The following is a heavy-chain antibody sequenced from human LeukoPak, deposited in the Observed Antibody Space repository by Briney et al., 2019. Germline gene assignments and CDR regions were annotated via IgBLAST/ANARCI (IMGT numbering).Heavy chain of an antibody. CDR3: AKGAMIVVVPGY. D-gene: IGHD3-22*01. J-gene: IGHJ4*02. Sequence: PGGSLRLSCAASGFTFSSYGMHWVRQAPGKGLEWVAFIRYDGSNKYYADSVKGRFTISRDNSKNTLYLQMNSLRAEDTAVYYCAKGAMIVVVPGYWGQGTLVTVSS. CDR2: IRYDGSNK. CDR1: GFTFSSYG. V-gene: IGHV3-30*02.